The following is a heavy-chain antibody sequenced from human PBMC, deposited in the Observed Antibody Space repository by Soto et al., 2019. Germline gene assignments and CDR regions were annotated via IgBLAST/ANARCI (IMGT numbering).Heavy chain of an antibody. J-gene: IGHJ4*02. Sequence: EVQLVESGGGLIQPGGSLGLSFAVSGFTVSSNYMSWVRQAPGKGLDWVSIIYNNSSTYYADSVKGRFTISRDNSKNTLYLQMNSLRAEDTAVYYCARDPYYWGQGTLVTVSS. V-gene: IGHV3-53*01. CDR2: IYNNSST. CDR3: ARDPYY. CDR1: GFTVSSNY.